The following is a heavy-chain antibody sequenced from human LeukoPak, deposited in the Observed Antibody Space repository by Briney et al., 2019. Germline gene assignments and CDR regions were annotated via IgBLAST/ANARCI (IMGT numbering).Heavy chain of an antibody. D-gene: IGHD3-22*01. J-gene: IGHJ4*02. Sequence: GGSLRLSCAASGFTFSSYSMNWVRQAPGKGLEWVSSNSSSSSSYIYYADSVKGRFTISRDNAKNSLYLQMNSLRAEDTAVYYCARDSYYDSSGSDYWGQGTLVTVSS. V-gene: IGHV3-21*01. CDR1: GFTFSSYS. CDR2: NSSSSSSYI. CDR3: ARDSYYDSSGSDY.